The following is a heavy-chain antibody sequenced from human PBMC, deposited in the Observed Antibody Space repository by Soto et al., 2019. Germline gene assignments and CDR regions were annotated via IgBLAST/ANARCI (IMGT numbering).Heavy chain of an antibody. D-gene: IGHD2-15*01. CDR2: IIPIFGTA. J-gene: IGHJ6*02. CDR1: GGTFSSYA. CDR3: AREERGRVVVAATTAYYYYGMDV. V-gene: IGHV1-69*13. Sequence: ASVKVSCKASGGTFSSYAISWVRQAPGQGLEWMGGIIPIFGTANYAQKFQGRVTITADESTSTAYMELSSLRSEDTAVYYCAREERGRVVVAATTAYYYYGMDVWGQGTTVTVSS.